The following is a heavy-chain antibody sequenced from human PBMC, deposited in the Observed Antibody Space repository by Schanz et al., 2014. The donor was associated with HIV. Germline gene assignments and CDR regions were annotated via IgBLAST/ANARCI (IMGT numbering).Heavy chain of an antibody. CDR1: GFTFTSYD. Sequence: EVQLLESGGRLVQPGGSLRLSCAGSGFTFTSYDMHWVRQVPGKGLEWVSGIGTAGDTYYPGSVKGRFTISREDAKNSLYLQINSLTAGDTAVYYCARGAYCGGDCYSMYHYYDYYGMDVWGQGTLVTVSS. V-gene: IGHV3-13*01. CDR2: IGTAGDT. CDR3: ARGAYCGGDCYSMYHYYDYYGMDV. J-gene: IGHJ6*02. D-gene: IGHD2-21*02.